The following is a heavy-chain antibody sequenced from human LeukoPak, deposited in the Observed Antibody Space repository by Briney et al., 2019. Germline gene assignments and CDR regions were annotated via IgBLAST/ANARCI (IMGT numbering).Heavy chain of an antibody. CDR3: ARRWTTSATSWFDP. D-gene: IGHD1-1*01. CDR2: VFHTGNT. Sequence: SETLSLTCSVSGDSIGDSPYYWAWNRQPPGRGPEWIGSVFHTGNTYYSPSLKSRVTIGVDTSKNQFSLKLTSVTAADTAVYYCARRWTTSATSWFDPWGPGIVVTVSS. J-gene: IGHJ5*02. CDR1: GDSIGDSPYY. V-gene: IGHV4-39*01.